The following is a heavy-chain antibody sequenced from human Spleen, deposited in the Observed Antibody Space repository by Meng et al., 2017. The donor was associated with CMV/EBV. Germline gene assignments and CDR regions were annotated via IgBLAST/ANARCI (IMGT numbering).Heavy chain of an antibody. Sequence: GSLRLSCTVSGDSITSSSYYWGWIRQPPGKGLEWIGSMYYSANTYYNPSLKSRVTISVDTSQNQFSLTLTSVTAADTAVYYCASSLRQSIVPSRPDYWGQGVLVTVSS. CDR3: ASSLRQSIVPSRPDY. D-gene: IGHD6-6*01. CDR1: GDSITSSSYY. CDR2: MYYSANT. J-gene: IGHJ4*02. V-gene: IGHV4-39*01.